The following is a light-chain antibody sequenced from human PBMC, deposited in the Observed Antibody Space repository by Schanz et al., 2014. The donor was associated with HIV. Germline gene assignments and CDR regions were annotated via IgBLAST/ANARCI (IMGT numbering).Light chain of an antibody. CDR3: QQYGSSPPT. CDR1: QSISNN. Sequence: EIVLTQSPGTLSLSPGERATLSCRASQSISNNLAWYQQRPGQSPRLLIYGASNRASGIPPRFSGSGSGTDFSLTISSLEPEDFAVYYCQQYGSSPPTFGQGTKVEIK. CDR2: GAS. V-gene: IGKV3-20*01. J-gene: IGKJ1*01.